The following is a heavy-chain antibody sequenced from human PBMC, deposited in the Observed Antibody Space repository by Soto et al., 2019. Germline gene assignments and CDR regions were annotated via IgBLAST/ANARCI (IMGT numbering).Heavy chain of an antibody. D-gene: IGHD2-15*01. CDR1: GFTFGDYA. V-gene: IGHV3-49*03. J-gene: IGHJ4*02. Sequence: EVQLVESGGGLVQPGRSLRLSCTASGFTFGDYAMSWFRQAPGKGLEWVGFIRSKAYGGTTEYAASVKGRFTISRDDSKSIAYLQMNSLKTEDTAVYYCTRTQRCSGGSCYPTLGYFDYWGQGTLVTVSS. CDR2: IRSKAYGGTT. CDR3: TRTQRCSGGSCYPTLGYFDY.